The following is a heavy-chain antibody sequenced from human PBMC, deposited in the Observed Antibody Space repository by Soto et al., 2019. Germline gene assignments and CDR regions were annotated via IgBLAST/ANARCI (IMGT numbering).Heavy chain of an antibody. V-gene: IGHV3-23*01. Sequence: GGSLRLSCAASGFTFSSYAMSWVRQAPGKGLEWVSAIGGSGGSTYYADSVKGRFTISRDNSKNTLYLQMNSLRAEDTAVYYCAKERYYYDSSGYYSYFDYWGQGTLVTVSS. CDR3: AKERYYYDSSGYYSYFDY. CDR1: GFTFSSYA. D-gene: IGHD3-22*01. CDR2: IGGSGGST. J-gene: IGHJ4*02.